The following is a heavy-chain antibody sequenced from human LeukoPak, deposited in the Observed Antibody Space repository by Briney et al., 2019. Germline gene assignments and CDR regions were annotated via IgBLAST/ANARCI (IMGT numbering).Heavy chain of an antibody. D-gene: IGHD3-22*01. CDR1: GGSISSGSYY. Sequence: PSEXXSLTCTVSGGSISSGSYYWSWIRQPAGKGLEWIGRIYTSGSTNYNPSLKSRVTISVETSKNQFSLKLSSVTAADTAVYYCARTMIVVVQYWYFDLWGRGTLVTVSS. CDR2: IYTSGST. CDR3: ARTMIVVVQYWYFDL. V-gene: IGHV4-61*02. J-gene: IGHJ2*01.